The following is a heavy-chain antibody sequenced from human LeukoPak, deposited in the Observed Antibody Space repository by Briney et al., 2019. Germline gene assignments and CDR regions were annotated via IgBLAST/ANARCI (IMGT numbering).Heavy chain of an antibody. CDR2: INHSGST. CDR3: ARGPQWLDAFDI. D-gene: IGHD3-22*01. Sequence: SETLSLTCAVYGGSFSGYYWSWIRQPPGKGLEWIGEINHSGSTNYNPSLKSRVTISVDTSKNQFSLKLSSVTAADMAVYYCARGPQWLDAFDIWGQGTMVTVSS. CDR1: GGSFSGYY. J-gene: IGHJ3*02. V-gene: IGHV4-34*01.